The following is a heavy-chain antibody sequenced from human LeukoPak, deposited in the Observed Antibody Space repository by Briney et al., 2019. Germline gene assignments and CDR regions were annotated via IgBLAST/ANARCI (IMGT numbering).Heavy chain of an antibody. CDR3: ARADHGYYYYMDV. Sequence: ASVKVSCKASVYTFTGYYMHWVRQAPGQGLEWMGWINPNSGGTNYAQKFQGRVTMTRDTSISTDYMELSRLRSDDTAVYYCARADHGYYYYMDVWGKGTTVTISS. J-gene: IGHJ6*03. CDR2: INPNSGGT. V-gene: IGHV1-2*02. CDR1: VYTFTGYY.